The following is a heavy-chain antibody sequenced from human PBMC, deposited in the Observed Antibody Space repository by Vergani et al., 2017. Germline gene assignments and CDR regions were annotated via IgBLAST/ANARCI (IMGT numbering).Heavy chain of an antibody. J-gene: IGHJ4*02. CDR3: ASXMITFGGVTSPFDY. D-gene: IGHD3-16*01. Sequence: QVQLVESGGGVVQPGRSLKLSCAASGFTFSSYAMHWVRQAPGKGLEWVAVISYDGSNKYYADSVKGRFTISRDNSKNTLYLQMNSLRAEDTAVYYCASXMITFGGVTSPFDYWGQGTLVTVSS. V-gene: IGHV3-30-3*01. CDR1: GFTFSSYA. CDR2: ISYDGSNK.